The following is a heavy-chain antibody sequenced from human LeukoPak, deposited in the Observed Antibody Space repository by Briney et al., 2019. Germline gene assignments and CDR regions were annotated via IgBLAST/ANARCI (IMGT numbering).Heavy chain of an antibody. V-gene: IGHV4-34*01. J-gene: IGHJ3*01. Sequence: PAETISLTCAVYGRSFSTYYWAWNRQPPGRGLEWNGGINHSGTHNINPSLKSRVTVSVDPSKSQFSLNLRSVTAADMAVYYCARGPVVVAATSGLDVWGRGTRVTVS. CDR1: GRSFSTYY. D-gene: IGHD2-15*01. CDR2: INHSGTH. CDR3: ARGPVVVAATSGLDV.